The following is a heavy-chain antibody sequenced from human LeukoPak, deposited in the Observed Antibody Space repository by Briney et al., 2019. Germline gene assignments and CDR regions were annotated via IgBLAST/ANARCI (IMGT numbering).Heavy chain of an antibody. CDR1: GGSISSSSYY. CDR2: IYYSGST. CDR3: ARHGEGYDILTGYYDPFDY. Sequence: SETLSLTCTVSGGSISSSSYYWGWIRQPPGKGLEWIGSIYYSGSTYYNPSLKSRFTISVDTSKNQFSLKLSSVTAADTAVYYCARHGEGYDILTGYYDPFDYWGQGTLVTVSS. D-gene: IGHD3-9*01. J-gene: IGHJ4*02. V-gene: IGHV4-39*01.